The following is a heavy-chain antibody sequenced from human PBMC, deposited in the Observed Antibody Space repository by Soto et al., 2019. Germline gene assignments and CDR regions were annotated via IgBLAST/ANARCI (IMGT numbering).Heavy chain of an antibody. CDR1: GGSISSGCYY. Sequence: SETLSLTCTVSGGSISSGCYYWSWIRQHPGKGLEWIGYIYYSGSTYYNPSLKSRVTISVDTSKNQFSLKLSSVTAADTAVYYCARVVTTVVVVAAKHYGMDVRGQGTTVTVS. V-gene: IGHV4-31*03. J-gene: IGHJ6*02. D-gene: IGHD2-15*01. CDR3: ARVVTTVVVVAAKHYGMDV. CDR2: IYYSGST.